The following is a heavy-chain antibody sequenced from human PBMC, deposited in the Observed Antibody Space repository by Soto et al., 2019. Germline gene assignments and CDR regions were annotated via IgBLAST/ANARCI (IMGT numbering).Heavy chain of an antibody. CDR2: IGTAGDT. J-gene: IGHJ3*02. D-gene: IGHD3-3*01. V-gene: IGHV3-13*01. CDR3: ARVGPEDDAFDI. Sequence: GGSLRLSCAASGFTFSSYDMHWVRQATGKGLEWVSAIGTAGDTYYPGSVKGRFTISRENAKNSLYLQMNGLRAEDTAVYYCARVGPEDDAFDIWGQGTMVTVSS. CDR1: GFTFSSYD.